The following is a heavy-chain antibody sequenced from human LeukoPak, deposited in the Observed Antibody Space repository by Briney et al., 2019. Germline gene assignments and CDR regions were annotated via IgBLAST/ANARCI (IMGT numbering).Heavy chain of an antibody. CDR3: ARVDRVGYHDAFDI. J-gene: IGHJ3*02. D-gene: IGHD5-18*01. V-gene: IGHV1-8*01. CDR1: GYTFTSYD. Sequence: ASVKVSCKASGYTFTSYDINWVRQATGQGLEWMGWMNPNSGNTGYAQKFQGRVTITADESTSTAYMELSSLRSEDTAVYYCARVDRVGYHDAFDIWGQGTMVTVSS. CDR2: MNPNSGNT.